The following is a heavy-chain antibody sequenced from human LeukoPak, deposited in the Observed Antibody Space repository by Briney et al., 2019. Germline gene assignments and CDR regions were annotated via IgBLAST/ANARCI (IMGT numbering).Heavy chain of an antibody. J-gene: IGHJ5*02. V-gene: IGHV4-4*09. D-gene: IGHD3-22*01. CDR2: IYTSGST. CDR3: ARRAYYDRTFDP. CDR1: GGSISSYY. Sequence: SETLSLTCTVSGGSISSYYWSWIRQPPGKGLEWIGYIYTSGSTNYNPSLKSRVTISVDTSKNQFSLKLSSVTAADTAVYYCARRAYYDRTFDPWGQGTLVTVSS.